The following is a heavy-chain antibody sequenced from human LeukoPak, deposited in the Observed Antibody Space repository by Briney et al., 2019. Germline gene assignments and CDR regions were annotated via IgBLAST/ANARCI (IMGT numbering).Heavy chain of an antibody. CDR1: GYSFTSYW. CDR3: ARPPGGYCSGGSCYSEYYFDY. CDR2: IYPGDSDT. J-gene: IGHJ4*02. D-gene: IGHD2-15*01. V-gene: IGHV5-51*01. Sequence: GESLKISCKGSGYSFTSYWIGWVRQMPGKGLEWMGIIYPGDSDTRYSPSFQGRVTISADKSISTAYLQWSSLKASDTAMYYCARPPGGYCSGGSCYSEYYFDYWGQGTLVTVSS.